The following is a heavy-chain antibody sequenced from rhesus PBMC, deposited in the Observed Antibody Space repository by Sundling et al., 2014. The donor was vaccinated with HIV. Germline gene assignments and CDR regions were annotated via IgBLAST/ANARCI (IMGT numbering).Heavy chain of an antibody. D-gene: IGHD6-31*01. CDR1: GGSISSNY. J-gene: IGHJ4*01. CDR2: VSGSSGST. CDR3: ASDSSGWHHRFDY. Sequence: QVQLQESGPGLVKPSETLSLTCAVSGGSISSNYWGWIRQPPGKGLDYIGYVSGSSGSTHYNPSLKSRVTISTDTSKNQFSLKLTSVTAADTAVYYCASDSSGWHHRFDYWGQGVLVTVSS. V-gene: IGHV4-165*01.